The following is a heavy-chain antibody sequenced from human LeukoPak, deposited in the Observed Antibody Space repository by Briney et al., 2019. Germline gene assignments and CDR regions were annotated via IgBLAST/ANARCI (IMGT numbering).Heavy chain of an antibody. J-gene: IGHJ5*02. CDR2: ISSGSSTI. CDR1: GFTFSSYS. Sequence: GGSLRLSCAASGFTFSSYSMNWVRQAPGKGLEWVSYISSGSSTIYYADSVKGRFTISRDNAKNSLYLQMNSLRAEDTAVYYCARGTGYSSGWYAPGWFDPWGQGTLVTVSS. D-gene: IGHD6-19*01. V-gene: IGHV3-48*04. CDR3: ARGTGYSSGWYAPGWFDP.